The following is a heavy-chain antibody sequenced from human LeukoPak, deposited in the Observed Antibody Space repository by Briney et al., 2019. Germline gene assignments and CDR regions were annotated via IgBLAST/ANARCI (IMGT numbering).Heavy chain of an antibody. Sequence: ASVKVSCKASGYTFTSYAMHWVRQAPGQGLEWMGWISAYNGNTNYAQKLQGRVTMTTDTSTSTAYMELRSLRSDDTAVYYCARDPPRIVVVVAATNYYGMDVWGQGTTVTVSS. D-gene: IGHD2-15*01. CDR1: GYTFTSYA. J-gene: IGHJ6*02. V-gene: IGHV1-18*01. CDR2: ISAYNGNT. CDR3: ARDPPRIVVVVAATNYYGMDV.